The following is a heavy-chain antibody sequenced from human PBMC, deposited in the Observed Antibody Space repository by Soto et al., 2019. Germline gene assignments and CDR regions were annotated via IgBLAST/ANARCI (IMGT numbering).Heavy chain of an antibody. CDR2: INHSGST. CDR1: GGSFSGYY. V-gene: IGHV4-34*01. Sequence: SETLSLTCAVYGGSFSGYYWSWIRQPPGKGLEWIGEINHSGSTNYNPSLKSRVTISVDTSKNQFSLKLSSVTAADTAVYYCARDRYYDFWSGYYTRPVGAFDIWGQGTMVTVSS. J-gene: IGHJ3*02. D-gene: IGHD3-3*01. CDR3: ARDRYYDFWSGYYTRPVGAFDI.